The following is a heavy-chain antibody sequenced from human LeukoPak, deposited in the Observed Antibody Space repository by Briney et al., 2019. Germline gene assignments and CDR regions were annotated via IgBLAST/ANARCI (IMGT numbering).Heavy chain of an antibody. D-gene: IGHD4-17*01. Sequence: GESPKISCKGSGYSFTNDWIGWVRQMPGKGLEWMGIIYPGDSDTRYSPSFQGQVTISADKSISTAYLQWSSLKASDTAMYYCARPEYGDYVVDYYYYGMDVWGQGTTVTVSS. CDR1: GYSFTNDW. CDR2: IYPGDSDT. J-gene: IGHJ6*02. CDR3: ARPEYGDYVVDYYYYGMDV. V-gene: IGHV5-51*01.